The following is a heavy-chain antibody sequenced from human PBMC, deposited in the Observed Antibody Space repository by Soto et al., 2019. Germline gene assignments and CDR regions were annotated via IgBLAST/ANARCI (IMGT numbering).Heavy chain of an antibody. J-gene: IGHJ6*02. CDR3: TREGSAPYYYYGMDA. CDR1: GYTFTGYY. CDR2: INPNSGNT. Sequence: ASVKVSCKASGYTFTGYYMHWVRQAPGQGLEWMGWINPNSGNTNYAQKFQGWVTMTRDTSTSTAYMELSRLRSDDTAVYYCTREGSAPYYYYGMDAWGQGTTVTVSS. D-gene: IGHD3-10*01. V-gene: IGHV1-2*04.